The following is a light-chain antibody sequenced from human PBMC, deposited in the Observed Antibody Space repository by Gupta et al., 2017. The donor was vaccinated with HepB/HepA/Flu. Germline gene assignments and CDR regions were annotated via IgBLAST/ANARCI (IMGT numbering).Light chain of an antibody. Sequence: QSAATQELSLTVSPGGTVTLTCTYSTGGVTTGYYANWYQQKPGQAHRALIYSTSNKPAGTLARFSGSHSQGKATLTLSVVQPEDEAEYYCRLYDGDVQIFGGGTKLTVL. CDR2: STS. V-gene: IGLV7-43*01. CDR1: TGGVTTGYY. J-gene: IGLJ2*01. CDR3: RLYDGDVQI.